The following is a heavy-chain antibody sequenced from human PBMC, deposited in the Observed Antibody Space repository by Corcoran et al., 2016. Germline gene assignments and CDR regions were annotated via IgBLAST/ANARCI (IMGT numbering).Heavy chain of an antibody. CDR3: ARWGGHSGYDYYFDY. D-gene: IGHD5-12*01. Sequence: QVTLKESGPALVKPTQTLTLTCTFSGFSLSTSGMRVSWIRQPPGKALEWLARFDWDDAKFYSTSLTTRLTISKDTSKNQVVLTMTNMDPVDTATDYCARWGGHSGYDYYFDYWGQGTLVTVSS. V-gene: IGHV2-70*04. CDR2: FDWDDAK. CDR1: GFSLSTSGMR. J-gene: IGHJ4*02.